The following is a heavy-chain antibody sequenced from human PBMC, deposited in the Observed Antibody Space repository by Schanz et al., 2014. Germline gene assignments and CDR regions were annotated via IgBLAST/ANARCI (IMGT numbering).Heavy chain of an antibody. CDR2: IWSDGTNE. CDR1: EFTFSTDA. Sequence: VQLAESGGGLVQPGGSLRLSCAASEFTFSTDAMSWVRQAPGKGLEWVAVIWSDGTNEYYADSVKGRFTISGDSSKYTVYLQMNSLRAEDTAVYYCAKSDAFDIWGQGTLVTVSS. J-gene: IGHJ3*02. V-gene: IGHV3-33*06. CDR3: AKSDAFDI.